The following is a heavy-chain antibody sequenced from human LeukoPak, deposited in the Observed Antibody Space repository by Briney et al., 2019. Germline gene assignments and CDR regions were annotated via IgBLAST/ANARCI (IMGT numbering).Heavy chain of an antibody. CDR1: GFTFSSYG. CDR2: ISGSGGST. CDR3: AKTGQRGYSYGNYYYYYMDV. J-gene: IGHJ6*03. Sequence: PGGSLRLSCAASGFTFSSYGMSWVRQAPGKGLEWVSAISGSGGSTYYADSVKGRFTISRDNSKNTLYLQMNSLRAEDTAVYYCAKTGQRGYSYGNYYYYYMDVWGKGTTVTISS. D-gene: IGHD5-18*01. V-gene: IGHV3-23*01.